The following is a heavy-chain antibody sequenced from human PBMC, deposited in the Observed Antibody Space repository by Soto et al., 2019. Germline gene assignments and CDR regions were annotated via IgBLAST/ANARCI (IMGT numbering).Heavy chain of an antibody. V-gene: IGHV4-59*01. CDR3: ARAGYSYGPYYFDY. CDR1: GGSISSYY. CDR2: IYYSGST. J-gene: IGHJ4*02. D-gene: IGHD5-18*01. Sequence: SETLSLTCTVSGGSISSYYWSWIRQPPGKGLEWIGYIYYSGSTNYNPSLKSRVTISVDTSKNQFSLKLSSVTAADTAVYYCARAGYSYGPYYFDYWGQGNLVTVSS.